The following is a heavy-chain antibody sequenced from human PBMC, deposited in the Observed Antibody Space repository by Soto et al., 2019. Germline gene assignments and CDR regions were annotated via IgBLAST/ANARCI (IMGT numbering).Heavy chain of an antibody. CDR1: GGSVSSGSYY. V-gene: IGHV4-61*01. CDR3: ARYYDSSGSLDY. CDR2: IYYSGST. D-gene: IGHD3-22*01. Sequence: PSETLSLTCTVSGGSVSSGSYYWSWIRQPPGKGLEWIGYIYYSGSTNYNPSLKSRVTISVDTSKNQFSLKLSSVTAADTAVYYCARYYDSSGSLDYWGQGTLVTV. J-gene: IGHJ4*02.